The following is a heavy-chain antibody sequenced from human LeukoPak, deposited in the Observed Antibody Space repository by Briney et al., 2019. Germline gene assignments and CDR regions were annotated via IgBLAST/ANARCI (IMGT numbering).Heavy chain of an antibody. J-gene: IGHJ4*02. V-gene: IGHV1-2*02. CDR1: GYTFTGYY. CDR3: ARGDNIVVVVAADFDY. D-gene: IGHD2-15*01. CDR2: INPNSGGT. Sequence: VASVKVSCKASGYTFTGYYMHWVRQAPGQGLEWMGWINPNSGGTNYAQKFQGRVTMTRDTSISTAYVELSRLRSDDTAVYYCARGDNIVVVVAADFDYWGQGTLVTVSS.